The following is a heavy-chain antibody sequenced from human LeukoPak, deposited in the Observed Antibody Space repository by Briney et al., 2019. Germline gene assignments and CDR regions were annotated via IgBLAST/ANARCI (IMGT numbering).Heavy chain of an antibody. CDR3: ATPHSYYYYGMDV. J-gene: IGHJ6*02. CDR2: IIPIFGTA. Sequence: SVKVSCKASGGTFSSYAISWVRQAPGQGLEWMGGIIPIFGTANYAQKLQGRVTMTTDTSTSTAYMELRSLRSDDTAVYYCATPHSYYYYGMDVWGQGTTVTVSS. CDR1: GGTFSSYA. V-gene: IGHV1-69*05.